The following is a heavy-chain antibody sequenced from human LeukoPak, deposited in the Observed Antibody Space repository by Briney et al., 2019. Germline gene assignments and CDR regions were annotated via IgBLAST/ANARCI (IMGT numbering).Heavy chain of an antibody. J-gene: IGHJ1*01. CDR3: AKHSGYDHIKYFQH. Sequence: GGSLRLSCAASGFTFSSYNMNWVRQAPGKGLEWVSSISSSSSYIYYADSVKGRFTISRDNSKNTLYLQMNSLRAEDTAVYYCAKHSGYDHIKYFQHWGQGTLVTVSS. CDR1: GFTFSSYN. D-gene: IGHD5-12*01. CDR2: ISSSSSYI. V-gene: IGHV3-21*04.